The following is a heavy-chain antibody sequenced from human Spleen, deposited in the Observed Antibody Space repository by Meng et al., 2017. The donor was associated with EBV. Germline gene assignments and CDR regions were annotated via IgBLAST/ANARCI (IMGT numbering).Heavy chain of an antibody. CDR2: IFYSGHT. J-gene: IGHJ4*02. D-gene: IGHD2-21*02. CDR1: GSPISSGDNY. V-gene: IGHV4-30-4*01. Sequence: VQLQEAGPGLVKPSHTLSLTCAVSGSPISSGDNYWSWIRQPPGKGLEWIGYIFYSGHTYHNPSLTSRVTISMDTSKNQFSLKLTSVTAADTAVYYCARDRSRGDPYFNYWGQGTLVTVSS. CDR3: ARDRSRGDPYFNY.